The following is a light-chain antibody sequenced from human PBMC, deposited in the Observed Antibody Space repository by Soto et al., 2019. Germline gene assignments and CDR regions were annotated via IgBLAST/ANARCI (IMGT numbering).Light chain of an antibody. CDR2: GNN. J-gene: IGLJ1*01. CDR3: QSYGNSLSGYV. CDR1: SSNIGAYYD. Sequence: QSVLTQPPSVSGAPGQRVTISCTGSSSNIGAYYDVHWYQQLPGTAPKLLIYGNNNRPSGVPDRFSGSKSGTSASLAITGLQAEDEAHYYCQSYGNSLSGYVFGTGTKVTVL. V-gene: IGLV1-40*01.